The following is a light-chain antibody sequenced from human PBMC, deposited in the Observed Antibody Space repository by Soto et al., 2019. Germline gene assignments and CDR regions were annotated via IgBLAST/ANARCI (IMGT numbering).Light chain of an antibody. CDR3: CSCVSGSPFDVL. Sequence: QAVVTQESSLTVSPGGTVTLTCDSSIDTVTTSHWPYWFQQKPGQAPKTLIYESTKRPSGVSDRFSGSKSGNTASLTISGLQAEDEADYYCCSCVSGSPFDVLFGGGTKLTVL. CDR2: EST. J-gene: IGLJ3*02. CDR1: IDTVTTSHW. V-gene: IGLV7-46*01.